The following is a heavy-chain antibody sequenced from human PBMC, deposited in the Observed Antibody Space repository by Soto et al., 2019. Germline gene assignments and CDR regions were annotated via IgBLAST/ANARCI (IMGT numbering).Heavy chain of an antibody. CDR3: ARVGGNRNDY. Sequence: QVQLQQWGAGLLKPSETLSLTCAVYGGSFSGCYWSWIRQPPGKGLEWIGEINHSGSTNYNPSLKSRVTISVDTSKNQFSLKLSSVTAADTAVYYCARVGGNRNDYWGQGTLVTVSS. D-gene: IGHD1-26*01. CDR2: INHSGST. J-gene: IGHJ4*02. V-gene: IGHV4-34*01. CDR1: GGSFSGCY.